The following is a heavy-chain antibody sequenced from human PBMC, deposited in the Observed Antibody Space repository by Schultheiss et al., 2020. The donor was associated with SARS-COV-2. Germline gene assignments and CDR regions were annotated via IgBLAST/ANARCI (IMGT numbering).Heavy chain of an antibody. D-gene: IGHD6-13*01. V-gene: IGHV4-34*01. Sequence: SETLSLTCAVYGGSFKGYYWNWIRQPPGKGLEWIGEIDHSGSTYYNPSLKSRVTISVDTPKNQFSLKLTSVTAADTAVYYCARVAAAGTGYFDYWGQGTLVTVSS. CDR2: IDHSGST. J-gene: IGHJ4*02. CDR1: GGSFKGYY. CDR3: ARVAAAGTGYFDY.